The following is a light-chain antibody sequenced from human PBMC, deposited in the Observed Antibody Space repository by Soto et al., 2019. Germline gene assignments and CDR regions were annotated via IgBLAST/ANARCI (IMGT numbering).Light chain of an antibody. V-gene: IGKV1-5*03. CDR3: QQYNDLPS. Sequence: DIQMTQSPSTLSASVGDRVTITCRASQSISGWLTWYQQKPGKAPKLLIYEASILESGVPSRFSGSGYGTEFTLTITGLLPEDFVTYYCQQYNDLPSFGQGTKVDIK. CDR2: EAS. CDR1: QSISGW. J-gene: IGKJ1*01.